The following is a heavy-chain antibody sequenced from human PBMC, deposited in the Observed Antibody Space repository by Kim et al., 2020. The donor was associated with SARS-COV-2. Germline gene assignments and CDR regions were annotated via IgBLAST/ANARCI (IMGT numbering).Heavy chain of an antibody. D-gene: IGHD3-10*01. Sequence: GESLKISCKGSGYSFTSYWISWVRQMPGKGLEWMGRIDPSDSYTNYSPSFQGHVTISADKSISTAYLQWSSLKASDTAMYYCARLRRGWFGENWFDPWGQGTLVTVSS. CDR2: IDPSDSYT. J-gene: IGHJ5*02. CDR3: ARLRRGWFGENWFDP. CDR1: GYSFTSYW. V-gene: IGHV5-10-1*01.